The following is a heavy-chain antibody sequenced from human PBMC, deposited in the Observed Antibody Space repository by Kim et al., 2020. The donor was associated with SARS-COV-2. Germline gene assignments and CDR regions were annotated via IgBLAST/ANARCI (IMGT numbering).Heavy chain of an antibody. D-gene: IGHD6-13*01. V-gene: IGHV4-4*07. CDR1: GGSISSYY. J-gene: IGHJ4*02. Sequence: SETLSLTCTVSGGSISSYYWSWIRQPAGKGLEWIGRIYTSGSTNYNPSLKSRVTMSVDTSKNQFSLKLSSVTAADTAVYYCARSGHSSSWYEEVYFDYWGQGTLVTVSS. CDR3: ARSGHSSSWYEEVYFDY. CDR2: IYTSGST.